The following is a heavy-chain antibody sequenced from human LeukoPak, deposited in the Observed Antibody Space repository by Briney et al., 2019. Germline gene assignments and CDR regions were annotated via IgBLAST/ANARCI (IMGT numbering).Heavy chain of an antibody. J-gene: IGHJ3*02. CDR2: IYTSGST. CDR1: GGSISSYY. CDR3: ARADSGNDPSAFDI. V-gene: IGHV4-4*07. D-gene: IGHD2-15*01. Sequence: SETLSLTCTVSGGSISSYYWSWSRQPAGKGLEWIGRIYTSGSTNYNPSLKSRVTMSVDTSKNQFSLKLSSVTAADTAVYYCARADSGNDPSAFDIWGQGTMVTVSS.